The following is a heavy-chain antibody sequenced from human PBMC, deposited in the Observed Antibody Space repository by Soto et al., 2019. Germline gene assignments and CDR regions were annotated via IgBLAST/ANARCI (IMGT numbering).Heavy chain of an antibody. CDR2: INHSGNT. CDR1: GSSLSDNY. CDR3: GSRKSEFDA. D-gene: IGHD3-3*01. Sequence: SETLSLTCAVYGSSLSDNYCNWLLQPPGKGLEWTGYINHSGNTNYNPYPRSRVTSSIDTSKNKLSLNLRSVSAAETAVFYCGSRKSEFDAWGQGTRVTV. V-gene: IGHV4-34*01. J-gene: IGHJ5*02.